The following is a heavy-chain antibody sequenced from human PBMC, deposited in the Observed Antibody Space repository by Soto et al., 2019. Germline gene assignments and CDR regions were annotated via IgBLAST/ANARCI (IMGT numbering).Heavy chain of an antibody. J-gene: IGHJ4*02. CDR2: IWYDGSNK. Sequence: QVQLVESGGGVVQPGRSLRLSCAASGFTFSSYGMHWVRQAPGKGLEWVAVIWYDGSNKYYADSVKGRFTISRDNSKNPLYLQMNSLRAEDTAVYYCARGGVAGPFDYWGQGTLVTVSS. CDR1: GFTFSSYG. D-gene: IGHD6-19*01. V-gene: IGHV3-33*01. CDR3: ARGGVAGPFDY.